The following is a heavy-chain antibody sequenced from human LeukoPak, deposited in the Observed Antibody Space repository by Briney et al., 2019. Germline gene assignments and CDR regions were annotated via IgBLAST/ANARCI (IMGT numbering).Heavy chain of an antibody. CDR3: ARDRPGYSSEFDP. V-gene: IGHV1-2*02. D-gene: IGHD6-19*01. CDR1: GYTFTGYY. Sequence: ASVKVSCKASGYTFTGYYMHWVRQAPGQGLEWMGWINPDSGGTNCAQRFQGRVTLTRGTSISTAYMELSSLRSDDTAVYYCARDRPGYSSEFDPWGQGTLVTVSS. CDR2: INPDSGGT. J-gene: IGHJ5*02.